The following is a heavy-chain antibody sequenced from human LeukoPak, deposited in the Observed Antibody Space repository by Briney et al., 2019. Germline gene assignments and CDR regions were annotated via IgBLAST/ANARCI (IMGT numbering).Heavy chain of an antibody. J-gene: IGHJ6*03. CDR2: IYSSGST. CDR1: GGSLSAFY. Sequence: SETLSLTCGVYGGSLSAFYWSWIRQPPGKGLEWIGYIYSSGSTNYNPSLKSRVTMSVDTSKNQFSLKVSSVTAADTAVYYCARVFDSGSQAYFYYMDVWGKGTTVTISS. D-gene: IGHD3-10*01. CDR3: ARVFDSGSQAYFYYMDV. V-gene: IGHV4-59*01.